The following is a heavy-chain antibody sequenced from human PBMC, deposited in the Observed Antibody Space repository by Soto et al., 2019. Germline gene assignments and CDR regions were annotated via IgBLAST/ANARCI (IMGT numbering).Heavy chain of an antibody. CDR3: ARETSSSDNNWFDP. J-gene: IGHJ5*02. Sequence: LRLSCAASGFTFSSYGMHWVRQAPGKGLEWVAVIWYDGSNKYYADSVKGRFTISRDNSKNTLYLQMNSLRAEDTAVYYCARETSSSDNNWFDPWGQGTLVTVSS. V-gene: IGHV3-33*01. CDR2: IWYDGSNK. D-gene: IGHD6-6*01. CDR1: GFTFSSYG.